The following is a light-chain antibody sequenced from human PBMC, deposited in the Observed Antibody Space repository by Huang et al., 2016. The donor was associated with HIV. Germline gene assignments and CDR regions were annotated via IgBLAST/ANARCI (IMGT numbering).Light chain of an antibody. J-gene: IGKJ2*01. CDR1: QYIRTY. Sequence: DIQMTQSPSSLSASVGGKITVTCRASQYIRTYLNWYQRRPGRAPNLVIYSASNLQSGVPTRFNASGSGTHFTLTITGLRPEDFATYYCQQSFTTPYTFGQGTKLDLK. V-gene: IGKV1-39*01. CDR2: SAS. CDR3: QQSFTTPYT.